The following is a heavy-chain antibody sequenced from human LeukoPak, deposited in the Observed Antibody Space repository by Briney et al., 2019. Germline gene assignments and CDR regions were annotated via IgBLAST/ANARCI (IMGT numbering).Heavy chain of an antibody. D-gene: IGHD5-18*01. Sequence: NAGGSLRLSCAASGFTFSSYSMNWVRQAPGKGLEWVSSISSSSSYIYYADSVKGRFTISRDNAKNSLYLQMNSLRAEDTAVYYCARDVDTAMAHNWFDPWGQGTLVTVSS. CDR3: ARDVDTAMAHNWFDP. CDR2: ISSSSSYI. J-gene: IGHJ5*02. CDR1: GFTFSSYS. V-gene: IGHV3-21*01.